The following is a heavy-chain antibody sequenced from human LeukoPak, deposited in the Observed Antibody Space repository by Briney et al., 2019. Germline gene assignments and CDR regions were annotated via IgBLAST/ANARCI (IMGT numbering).Heavy chain of an antibody. CDR2: VSPKTGRT. CDR1: GYTSTSHD. V-gene: IGHV1-8*01. CDR3: ARESERNGGLFDP. J-gene: IGHJ5*02. Sequence: ASVLLSCKLSGYTSTSHDINWVRPATGQGLEWMGWVSPKTGRTGYAQKFQGRVYMATNASVSTAYIGLSSRRCDDTAVYVCARESERNGGLFDPGGQGTLVTVPS. D-gene: IGHD1-1*01.